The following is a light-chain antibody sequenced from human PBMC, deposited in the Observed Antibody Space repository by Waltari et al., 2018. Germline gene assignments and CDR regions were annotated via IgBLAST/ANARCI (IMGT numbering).Light chain of an antibody. CDR1: ETVSHK. CDR3: QQYYNWRA. J-gene: IGKJ1*01. Sequence: VMTQSPVTLSVSPGERATLYCRASETVSHKLAWYQQKPGQAPRLLIYDASTRASGVPDRFSARGYGTDFTLSISSLQSEDFAVYFCQQYYNWRAFGQGTKVEIK. CDR2: DAS. V-gene: IGKV3D-15*01.